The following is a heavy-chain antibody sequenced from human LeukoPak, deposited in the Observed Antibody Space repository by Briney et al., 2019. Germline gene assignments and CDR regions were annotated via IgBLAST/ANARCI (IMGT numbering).Heavy chain of an antibody. V-gene: IGHV3-23*01. CDR1: GFTFSSYA. D-gene: IGHD3-22*01. CDR2: ISGSGGST. J-gene: IGHJ4*02. CDR3: AKETVVVITSPTYFDY. Sequence: GSLRLSCAASGFTFSSYAMSWVRQAPGKGLEWVSAISGSGGSTYYADSVKGRFTISRDNSKNTLYLQMNSLRAEDTAVYYCAKETVVVITSPTYFDYWGQGTLVTVSS.